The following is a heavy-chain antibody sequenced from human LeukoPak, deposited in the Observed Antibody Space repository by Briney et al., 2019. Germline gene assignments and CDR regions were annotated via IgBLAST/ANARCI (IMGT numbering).Heavy chain of an antibody. J-gene: IGHJ4*02. Sequence: GGSLRLSCTPSGLTFRSYWMHWVRHAPGKGLVWLSRINSDGSSTTYADSVKGRFTLSRDNAKNTLYLQMNSLRAEDTAVYYCARVEVAAAATKPDYWGQGTLVTVSS. D-gene: IGHD6-13*01. CDR1: GLTFRSYW. CDR2: INSDGSST. CDR3: ARVEVAAAATKPDY. V-gene: IGHV3-74*01.